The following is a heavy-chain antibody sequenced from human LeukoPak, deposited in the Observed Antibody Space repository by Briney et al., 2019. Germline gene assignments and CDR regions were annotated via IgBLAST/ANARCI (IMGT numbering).Heavy chain of an antibody. CDR2: INPSGDI. J-gene: IGHJ4*01. CDR3: ARVRGAVAVDY. Sequence: PSETLSLTCAVYGGSFSGHSWSWIRQPPGKGLEWIGEINPSGDIKYNPSLKSRVTLSVDTSKNQFSLKLSSVTAADTAVYYCARVRGAVAVDYWGXGTLVTVSS. CDR1: GGSFSGHS. V-gene: IGHV4-34*01. D-gene: IGHD6-19*01.